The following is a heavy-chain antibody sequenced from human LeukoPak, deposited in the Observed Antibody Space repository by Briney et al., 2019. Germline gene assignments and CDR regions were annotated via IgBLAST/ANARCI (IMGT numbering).Heavy chain of an antibody. J-gene: IGHJ5*02. CDR1: GGSVSSDSYY. CDR3: ARHSSQGDNWFDP. V-gene: IGHV4-61*01. Sequence: SETLSLTCTVSGGSVSSDSYYWSWIRQPPGKGLEWMGYIYYSGRTHYNPSLKSRVTISVDTSKDQISLTLTSVTAADTAVYYCARHSSQGDNWFDPWGQGTLVTVSS. CDR2: IYYSGRT.